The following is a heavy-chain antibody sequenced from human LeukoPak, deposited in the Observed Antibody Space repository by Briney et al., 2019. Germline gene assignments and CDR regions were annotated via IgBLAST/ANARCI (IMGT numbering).Heavy chain of an antibody. D-gene: IGHD1-26*01. CDR3: ARERSFNYATHYGRDV. Sequence: GGSLRLSCAASGFTFSICAMSWVRQAPGKGLEWVAGISGSGTYTYYADSVKGRFTISRDNSQSTLYLQMNSLRAEDTALYYCARERSFNYATHYGRDVWGQGTTVTVS. J-gene: IGHJ6*02. CDR1: GFTFSICA. V-gene: IGHV3-23*01. CDR2: ISGSGTYT.